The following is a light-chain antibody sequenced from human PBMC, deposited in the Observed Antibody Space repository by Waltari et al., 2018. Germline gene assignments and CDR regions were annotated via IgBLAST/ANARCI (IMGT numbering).Light chain of an antibody. CDR1: QSVLYSSNNKKY. CDR3: QQYYTSPYT. J-gene: IGKJ2*01. V-gene: IGKV4-1*01. Sequence: DIVMTQSPDSLAVSLGERAPINCKSSQSVLYSSNNKKYLAWYQQKPGQPPKLLIYWASTRESGVPDRFSGSGSGTDFTLSISSLQAGDVAVYYCQQYYTSPYTFGQGTKLEIK. CDR2: WAS.